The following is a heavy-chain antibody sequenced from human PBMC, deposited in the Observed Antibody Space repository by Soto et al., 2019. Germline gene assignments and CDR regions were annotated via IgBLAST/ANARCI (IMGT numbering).Heavy chain of an antibody. CDR3: TMVDNYVTPTAQGV. D-gene: IGHD3-10*01. V-gene: IGHV1-18*01. J-gene: IGHJ6*02. CDR1: GYIFVNYG. CDR2: ISPYSGTT. Sequence: QVQLVQSGDEVRKPGSSVKVSCKASGYIFVNYGIACARHAPGQGLEWLGWISPYSGTTHYASKVQGRLTMTTDTSSIAADSDLQSLTSHDTAVYYCTMVDNYVTPTAQGVLVQGTTVTVSS.